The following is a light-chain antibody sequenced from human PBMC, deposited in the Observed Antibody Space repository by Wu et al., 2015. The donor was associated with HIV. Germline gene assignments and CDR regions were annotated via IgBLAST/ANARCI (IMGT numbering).Light chain of an antibody. J-gene: IGKJ3*01. V-gene: IGKV1-9*01. CDR2: AAS. CDR3: QQNNYYPLT. Sequence: DIQLTQSPSFLSASVGDRVTITCRASQAINSYLAWYQQKPGQAPELLIYAASSLQGGVPSRFSGSGSGREFTLTISSLQPDDFAIYYCQQNNYYPLTFGPGTKVDVK. CDR1: QAINSY.